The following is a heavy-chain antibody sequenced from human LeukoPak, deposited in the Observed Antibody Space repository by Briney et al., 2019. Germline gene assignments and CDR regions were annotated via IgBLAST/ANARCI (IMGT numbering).Heavy chain of an antibody. V-gene: IGHV1-18*01. CDR2: ISAYNGNT. CDR3: ARSVGSTNDDWFDP. D-gene: IGHD1-26*01. J-gene: IGHJ5*02. CDR1: GYTFTSYG. Sequence: GASVKVSCKASGYTFTSYGISWVRQAPGQGLEWMGWISAYNGNTNYAQKLQGRVTMTTDTSTSTAYMELSSLRSEDTAVYYCARSVGSTNDDWFDPWGQGTLVTVSS.